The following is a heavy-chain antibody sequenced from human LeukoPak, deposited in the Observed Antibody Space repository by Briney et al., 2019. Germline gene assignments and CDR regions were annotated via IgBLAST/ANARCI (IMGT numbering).Heavy chain of an antibody. Sequence: PVGSLRLSCAASGFTFSSYSMNWFRHAPGKGLEWVSSISSSSSYIYYADSVKGRFTISRDNAKTSLYLQMNSLRAEDTAVYYCARVTFGGVIVFDYWGQGTLVTVYS. V-gene: IGHV3-21*01. J-gene: IGHJ4*02. CDR2: ISSSSSYI. CDR3: ARVTFGGVIVFDY. CDR1: GFTFSSYS. D-gene: IGHD3-16*02.